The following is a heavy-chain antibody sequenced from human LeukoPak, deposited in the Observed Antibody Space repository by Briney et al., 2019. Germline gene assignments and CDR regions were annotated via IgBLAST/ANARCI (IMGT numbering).Heavy chain of an antibody. CDR3: ARTRGYSYGTDY. J-gene: IGHJ4*02. CDR1: GGSFSGYY. D-gene: IGHD5-18*01. V-gene: IGHV4-34*01. Sequence: ETLSLTCAVYGGSFSGYYWSWIRQPPGKGLEWIGEINHSGSTNYNPSLKSRVTISVDTSKNQFSLKLSSVTAADTAVYYCARTRGYSYGTDYWGQGTLVTVSS. CDR2: INHSGST.